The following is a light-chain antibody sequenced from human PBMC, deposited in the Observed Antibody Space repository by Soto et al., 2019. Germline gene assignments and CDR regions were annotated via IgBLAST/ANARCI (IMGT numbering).Light chain of an antibody. CDR1: QGIGNY. CDR2: AAS. J-gene: IGKJ4*01. CDR3: LQQNSFPQS. Sequence: DIQMTQSPSSLSASVGDRVTIICRASQGIGNYVGWYQQKPGKAPKRLIYAASNLESGVPPSFSGSGSGTEFTLTISTLQPEDFAVYYCLQQNSFPQSFGGGTTVEIK. V-gene: IGKV1-17*01.